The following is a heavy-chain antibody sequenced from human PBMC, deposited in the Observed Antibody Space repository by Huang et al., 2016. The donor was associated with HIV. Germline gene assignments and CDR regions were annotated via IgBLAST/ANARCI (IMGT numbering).Heavy chain of an antibody. Sequence: VESGGRLVQPGGSIRLSCVGSTFTFGAYWMSWVRQSPGKGLECVAKIKQDESEKYYVESVKGRFNISRDNAKKVLFLEMNNVRVEDTATYYCATKTAAMDIWGQGTTVTVS. CDR2: IKQDESEK. D-gene: IGHD1-7*01. CDR1: TFTFGAYW. CDR3: ATKTAAMDI. J-gene: IGHJ6*02. V-gene: IGHV3-7*01.